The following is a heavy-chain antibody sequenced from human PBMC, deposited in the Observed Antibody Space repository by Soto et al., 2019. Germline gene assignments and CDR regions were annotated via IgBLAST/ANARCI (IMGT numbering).Heavy chain of an antibody. D-gene: IGHD3-10*01. CDR1: GYSFTTYW. V-gene: IGHV5-51*03. Sequence: EVQLVQSGAKVKKPGESLKICCKGSGYSFTTYWIGWVRQMPGKGLEWMGIIYPGDSDTRYSPSFQGQVTISADKSISTACLQWSSLKASDTAMYYCARRAVWFGDGSFDYWGQGTLVTVSS. CDR2: IYPGDSDT. CDR3: ARRAVWFGDGSFDY. J-gene: IGHJ4*02.